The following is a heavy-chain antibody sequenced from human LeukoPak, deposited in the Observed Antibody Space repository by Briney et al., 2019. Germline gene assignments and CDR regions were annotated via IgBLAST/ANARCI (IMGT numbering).Heavy chain of an antibody. Sequence: GASVKVSCKASGYTFTSYGICWVRQAPGQGLEWMGWINPNSGGTNYAQKFQGRVTMTRDTSISTAYMELSRLRSDDTAVYYCARVDSSGWYGPPFDYWGQGTLVTVSS. CDR1: GYTFTSYG. V-gene: IGHV1-2*02. CDR2: INPNSGGT. CDR3: ARVDSSGWYGPPFDY. D-gene: IGHD6-19*01. J-gene: IGHJ4*02.